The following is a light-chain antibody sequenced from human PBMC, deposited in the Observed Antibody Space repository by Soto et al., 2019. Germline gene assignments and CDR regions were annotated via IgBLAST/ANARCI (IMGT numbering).Light chain of an antibody. CDR2: EVV. V-gene: IGLV2-8*01. CDR3: KSYAGSNTYV. J-gene: IGLJ1*01. CDR1: KSDIGVYDF. Sequence: QSALNQPASVSGSPGQSVTISCTGTKSDIGVYDFVSWYQHHPGKAPRLIIYEVVQRPSGVPDRFSGSKSGNTASLTVSGLQAEDEADYFCKSYAGSNTYVFGIGTKLTVL.